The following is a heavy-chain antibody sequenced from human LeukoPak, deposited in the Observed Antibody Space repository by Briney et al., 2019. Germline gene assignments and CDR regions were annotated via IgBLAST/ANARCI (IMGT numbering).Heavy chain of an antibody. V-gene: IGHV3-66*01. J-gene: IGHJ6*04. CDR3: ASDWTSGGRYYYYGMDV. CDR2: IYSGGSA. CDR1: GFTVSSNY. D-gene: IGHD3/OR15-3a*01. Sequence: PGGSLRLSCAASGFTVSSNYISWVRQAPGRGLEWVSVIYSGGSAYYADSVKGRLTVSRDNSKNTVYLQMNSLRAEDTAVYYCASDWTSGGRYYYYGMDVWGEGTAVTVSS.